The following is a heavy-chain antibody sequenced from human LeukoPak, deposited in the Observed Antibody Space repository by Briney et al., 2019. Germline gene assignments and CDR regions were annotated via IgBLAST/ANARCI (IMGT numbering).Heavy chain of an antibody. CDR1: GFTFSSYA. CDR2: ISGSGGST. Sequence: GGSLRLSCAASGFTFSSYAMSWVRQAPGKGLEWVSAISGSGGSTYYADSVKGRFTISGDNSKNTLYLQMNSLRAEDTAVYYCAKDLITMVRGLNFDYWGQGTLVTVSS. D-gene: IGHD3-10*01. J-gene: IGHJ4*02. V-gene: IGHV3-23*01. CDR3: AKDLITMVRGLNFDY.